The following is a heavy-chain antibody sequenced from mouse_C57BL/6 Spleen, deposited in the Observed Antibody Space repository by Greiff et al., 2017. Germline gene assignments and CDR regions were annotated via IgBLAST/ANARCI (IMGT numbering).Heavy chain of an antibody. J-gene: IGHJ3*01. V-gene: IGHV1-76*01. CDR3: ARSGDGSSSWFAY. Sequence: VQLQQSGAELVRPGASVKLSCKASGYTFTDYYINWVKQRPGQGLEWIARIYPGSGNTYYNEKFKGKATLTAEKSSSTAYMQLSSLTSEDSAVYFCARSGDGSSSWFAYWGQGTLVTVSA. CDR2: IYPGSGNT. CDR1: GYTFTDYY. D-gene: IGHD1-1*01.